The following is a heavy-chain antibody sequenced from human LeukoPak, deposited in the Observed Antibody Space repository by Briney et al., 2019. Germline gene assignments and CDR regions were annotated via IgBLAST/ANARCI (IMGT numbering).Heavy chain of an antibody. CDR2: MNPNSGNT. CDR1: GYTFTIYD. J-gene: IGHJ4*02. D-gene: IGHD6-19*01. V-gene: IGHV1-8*01. Sequence: GASVRVSSKASGYTFTIYDIYWVRQATGQGLEWMGWMNPNSGNTGYAQKFQGRVTMTRNTSITTAYMELSSLKSEDTAVYYCARGAPVAGPYWGQGTLVTVSS. CDR3: ARGAPVAGPY.